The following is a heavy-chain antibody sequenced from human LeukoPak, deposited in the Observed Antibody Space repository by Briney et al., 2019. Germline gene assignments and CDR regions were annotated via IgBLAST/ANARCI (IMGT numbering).Heavy chain of an antibody. J-gene: IGHJ4*02. D-gene: IGHD3-9*01. CDR2: INPSGGST. V-gene: IGHV1-46*01. CDR3: ARGGVVLRYCPQD. CDR1: GYTFTSYG. Sequence: ASVKVSCKASGYTFTSYGISWVRQAPGQGLEWMGIINPSGGSTSYAQKFQGRVTMTRDTSTGTVYMELSSLRSEDTAVYYCARGGVVLRYCPQDWGQGTLVTVSS.